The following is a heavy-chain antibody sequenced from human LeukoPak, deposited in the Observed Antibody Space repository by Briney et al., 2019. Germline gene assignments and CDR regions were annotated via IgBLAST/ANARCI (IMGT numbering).Heavy chain of an antibody. V-gene: IGHV3-74*01. Sequence: PGGSLRLSCAVSGFPFSIYEMNWVRQAPGKGLVWVSRINSDGSSTSYADSVKGRFTISRDNAKNTLYLQMNSLRAEDTAVYYCAREEGNYYGSGSYQKPLDYWGQGTLVTVSS. CDR2: INSDGSST. J-gene: IGHJ4*02. D-gene: IGHD3-10*01. CDR3: AREEGNYYGSGSYQKPLDY. CDR1: GFPFSIYE.